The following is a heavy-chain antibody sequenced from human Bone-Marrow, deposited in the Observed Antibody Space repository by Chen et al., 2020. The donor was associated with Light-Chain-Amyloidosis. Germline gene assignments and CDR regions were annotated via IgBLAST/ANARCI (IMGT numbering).Heavy chain of an antibody. Sequence: QVQLVQSGAEVKKPGASVKVSCKASGYTFTSYDINWVRQATGQGLEWMGWMNPNIGNTGYAQKFQGRVTMTRNTSISTAYMELSSLRSEDTAVYYCARGGITIFGVVIGRYYYMDVWGKGTTVTVSS. J-gene: IGHJ6*03. CDR1: GYTFTSYD. CDR2: MNPNIGNT. D-gene: IGHD3-3*01. CDR3: ARGGITIFGVVIGRYYYMDV. V-gene: IGHV1-8*01.